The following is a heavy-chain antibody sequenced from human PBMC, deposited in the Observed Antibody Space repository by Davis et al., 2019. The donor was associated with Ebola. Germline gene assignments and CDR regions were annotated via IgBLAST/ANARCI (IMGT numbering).Heavy chain of an antibody. V-gene: IGHV4-34*01. CDR3: ARDVGPYYDSSGYYLVGAFDI. CDR2: IHHSGST. CDR1: GGSFSGYY. Sequence: SETLSLTCAVYGGSFSGYYWSWIRQPPGKGLEWIGEIHHSGSTNYNPSLKSRVTISADTSKNQFSLKLSSVTAADTAVYYCARDVGPYYDSSGYYLVGAFDIWGQGTMVTVSS. J-gene: IGHJ3*02. D-gene: IGHD3-22*01.